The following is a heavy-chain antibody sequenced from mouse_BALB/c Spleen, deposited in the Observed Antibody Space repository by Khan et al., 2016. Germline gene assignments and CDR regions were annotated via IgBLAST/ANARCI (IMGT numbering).Heavy chain of an antibody. Sequence: EVELVESGGDLVQPGGSLRLSCATSGFTFTDYYMSWVRQPPGKALEWLGFIRNKANGYTTEYSASVKGRFTISRDNSQSIVYLQMNTLRAEDSATYYCARDGYYVDAMDYWGQGTSVTVSS. CDR2: IRNKANGYTT. CDR1: GFTFTDYY. CDR3: ARDGYYVDAMDY. J-gene: IGHJ4*01. V-gene: IGHV7-3*02. D-gene: IGHD2-3*01.